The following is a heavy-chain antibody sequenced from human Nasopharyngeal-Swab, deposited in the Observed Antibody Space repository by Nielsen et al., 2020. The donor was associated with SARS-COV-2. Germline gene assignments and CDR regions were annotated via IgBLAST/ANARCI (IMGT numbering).Heavy chain of an antibody. V-gene: IGHV4-34*01. CDR3: ARWFRYYGSGSYQDV. Sequence: SETLPLTCAVYGGSFSGYYWSWIRQPPGTGLEWIGEINHSGSTNYNPSLKSRVTILVDTSKNQFSLKLNSVTAAETAVYYCARWFRYYGSGSYQDVWGQGTTVTVSS. D-gene: IGHD3-10*01. CDR1: GGSFSGYY. CDR2: INHSGST. J-gene: IGHJ6*02.